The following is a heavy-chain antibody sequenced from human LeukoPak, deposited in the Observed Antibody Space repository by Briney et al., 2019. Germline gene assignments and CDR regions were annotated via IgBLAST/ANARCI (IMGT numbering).Heavy chain of an antibody. CDR2: IYYSGST. CDR1: GGSISSGGYY. Sequence: SETLSLTRTVSGGSISSGGYYWSWIRQHPGKGLEWIGYIYYSGSTCYNPSLKSRVTISVDTSKNQFSLKLSSVTAADTAVYYCAVGHYYDSSGYYPYWGQGTLVTVSS. J-gene: IGHJ4*02. CDR3: AVGHYYDSSGYYPY. D-gene: IGHD3-22*01. V-gene: IGHV4-31*03.